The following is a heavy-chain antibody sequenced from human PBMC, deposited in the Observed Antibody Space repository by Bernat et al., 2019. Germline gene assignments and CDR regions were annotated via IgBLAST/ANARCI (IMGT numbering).Heavy chain of an antibody. CDR2: IIPSLGIT. J-gene: IGHJ5*02. V-gene: IGHV1-69*08. D-gene: IGHD2-15*01. Sequence: QVQLVQSGAEVKMPGSSVKVSCKAAGDSFTLESINWVREAPGQGLEWMGKIIPSLGITDYAKKLQGRITLTADTSTGTVFMEMSRLRSEDTALSYCARESCSRGSCYYDHWGQGTLVTVSS. CDR3: ARESCSRGSCYYDH. CDR1: GDSFTLES.